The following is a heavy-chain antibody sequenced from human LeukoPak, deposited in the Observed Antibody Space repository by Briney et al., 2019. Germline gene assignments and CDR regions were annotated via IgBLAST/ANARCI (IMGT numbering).Heavy chain of an antibody. D-gene: IGHD2-21*02. Sequence: GASVKVSCKASGYSFTGYYMHWVRQAPGQGLEWMGWINPNSGGTNYAQKFQGRVTMTRDTSISTAYMELSRLRSDDTAVYYCASPRGDSTDAFDIWGQGTMVTVSS. J-gene: IGHJ3*02. CDR1: GYSFTGYY. CDR3: ASPRGDSTDAFDI. V-gene: IGHV1-2*02. CDR2: INPNSGGT.